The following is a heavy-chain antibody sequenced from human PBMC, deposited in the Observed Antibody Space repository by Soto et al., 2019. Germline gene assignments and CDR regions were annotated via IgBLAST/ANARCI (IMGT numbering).Heavy chain of an antibody. CDR3: AREPHTSTTTVTNLYYFDY. D-gene: IGHD4-17*01. CDR1: GATFSRYA. V-gene: IGHV1-69*06. CDR2: IIPIFGAA. Sequence: SVKVSCKASGATFSRYAISWVRQAPGQGLEWMGGIIPIFGAANYAQKFQGRVTITADKSTSTAYMELSSLRSEDTAVYYCAREPHTSTTTVTNLYYFDYWGQGTLVTVSS. J-gene: IGHJ4*02.